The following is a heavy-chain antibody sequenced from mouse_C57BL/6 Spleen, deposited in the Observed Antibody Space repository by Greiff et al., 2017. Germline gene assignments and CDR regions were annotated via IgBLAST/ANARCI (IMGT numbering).Heavy chain of an antibody. CDR3: STEDGSRGAY. J-gene: IGHJ3*01. Sequence: EVKLMESGAELVRPGASVKLSCTASGFNIKDDYMTWVKQRPEQGLEWIGWIAPENGDTKYPSKFQGKATITVDNSSHTPYLQLSSLTYEDAAVYYCSTEDGSRGAYWGQGTMVTVSA. CDR1: GFNIKDDY. CDR2: IAPENGDT. D-gene: IGHD1-1*01. V-gene: IGHV14-4*01.